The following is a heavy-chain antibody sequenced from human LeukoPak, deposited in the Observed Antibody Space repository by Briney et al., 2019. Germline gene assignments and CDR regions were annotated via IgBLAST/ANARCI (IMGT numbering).Heavy chain of an antibody. CDR2: IYYSGST. D-gene: IGHD4-17*01. Sequence: PSETLSLTCTVSGGSISSGGYYWSWIRQPPGKGLEWIGYIYYSGSTNYNPSLKSRVTISVDTSKNQFSLKLSSVTAADTAVYYCARHISDYGENYFDYWGQGTLVTVSS. J-gene: IGHJ4*02. V-gene: IGHV4-61*08. CDR3: ARHISDYGENYFDY. CDR1: GGSISSGGYY.